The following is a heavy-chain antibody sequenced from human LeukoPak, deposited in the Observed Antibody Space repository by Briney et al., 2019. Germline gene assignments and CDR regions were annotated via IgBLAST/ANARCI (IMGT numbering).Heavy chain of an antibody. V-gene: IGHV4-4*02. J-gene: IGHJ6*03. CDR3: AREGHSSGNYYYYYYYMDV. CDR1: GGSISSSNW. D-gene: IGHD6-25*01. CDR2: IYHSGST. Sequence: SETLSLTCAVSGGSISSSNWWSWVRQPPGKGLEWIGEIYHSGSTNYNPSLKSRVTISVDKSKNQFSLKLSSVTAADTAVYYCAREGHSSGNYYYYYYYMDVWGKGTTVTVSS.